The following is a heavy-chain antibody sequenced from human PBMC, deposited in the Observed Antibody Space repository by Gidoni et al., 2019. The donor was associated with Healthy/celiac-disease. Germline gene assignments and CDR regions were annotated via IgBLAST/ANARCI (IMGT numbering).Heavy chain of an antibody. D-gene: IGHD5-18*01. V-gene: IGHV3-43*01. J-gene: IGHJ4*02. CDR3: AKGLRGYSYGIDY. CDR1: GFTFDDYT. CDR2: ISWDGGST. Sequence: EVQLVESGGVVVQPGGSLRLSCAASGFTFDDYTMHWVRQAPGKGLELVSLISWDGGSTYYADSVKGRFTISRDNSKNSLYLQMNSLRTEDTALYYCAKGLRGYSYGIDYWGQGTLVTVSS.